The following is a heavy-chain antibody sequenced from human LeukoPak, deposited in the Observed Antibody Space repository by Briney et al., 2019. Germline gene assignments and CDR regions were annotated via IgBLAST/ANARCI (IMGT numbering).Heavy chain of an antibody. D-gene: IGHD5-18*01. CDR3: AKGRGYSYGSGFDY. Sequence: GGSLRLSCAASGFTFSSYAMSWVRQAPGKGLEWVSTISGSGGSTYYADSVKGRYTISRDNSKNTLYLQMNSLRAEDTAVYYCAKGRGYSYGSGFDYWGQGTLVTVSS. CDR1: GFTFSSYA. J-gene: IGHJ4*02. CDR2: ISGSGGST. V-gene: IGHV3-23*01.